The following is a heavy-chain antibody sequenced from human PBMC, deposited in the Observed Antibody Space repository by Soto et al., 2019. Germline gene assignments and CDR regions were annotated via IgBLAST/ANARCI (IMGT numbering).Heavy chain of an antibody. CDR1: GFTFSKYW. J-gene: IGHJ4*02. D-gene: IGHD3-9*01. V-gene: IGHV3-74*01. CDR2: INPDGATI. Sequence: GSLRLSCAAPGFTFSKYWLHWVRQAPGRGLVWVARINPDGATISYGDSVEGRFTISRDNAKNTLYLEMTSLRGEDTAVYYCARYHDIFTRHLDYWGQGTVVTVSS. CDR3: ARYHDIFTRHLDY.